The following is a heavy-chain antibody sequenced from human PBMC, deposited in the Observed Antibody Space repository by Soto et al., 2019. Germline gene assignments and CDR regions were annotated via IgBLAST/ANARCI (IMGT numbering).Heavy chain of an antibody. V-gene: IGHV3-21*01. CDR2: ISSGSSDT. J-gene: IGHJ4*02. Sequence: PGGSLRLSCAVSGFTFSFYTMNWVRLAPGKGLEWVASISSGSSDTWYADSVKGRFIISRDNAQNSLFLQMNTLRPEDTAMYYCARVAYWGPGTQVTVSS. CDR1: GFTFSFYT. CDR3: ARVAY.